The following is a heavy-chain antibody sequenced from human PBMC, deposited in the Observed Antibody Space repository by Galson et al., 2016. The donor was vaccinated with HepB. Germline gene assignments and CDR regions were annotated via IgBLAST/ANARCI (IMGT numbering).Heavy chain of an antibody. Sequence: SETLSLTCTVSGGSISRSSYSWAWIRQPPGKGLEWMGSIYYSGRTYYNPSLKSRVTISVDTSKNQFSLNLTSVPAADTAVYYCARLEQQRVHFDNWGQGTLVAVSS. D-gene: IGHD6-13*01. CDR2: IYYSGRT. CDR3: ARLEQQRVHFDN. CDR1: GGSISRSSYS. J-gene: IGHJ4*02. V-gene: IGHV4-39*01.